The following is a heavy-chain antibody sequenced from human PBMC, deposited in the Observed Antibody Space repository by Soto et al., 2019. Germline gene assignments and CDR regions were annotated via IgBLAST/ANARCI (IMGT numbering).Heavy chain of an antibody. CDR1: GGTFSSYA. D-gene: IGHD2-15*01. Sequence: SVKVSCKASGGTFSSYAISWVRQAPGQGLEWMGGIIPIFGTANYAQKFQGRVTITADESTSTAYMELSSLRSEDTAVYYCARDGPSLSGENCSGGSCYPTRDYYYYCMDVWRQGTTGTV. CDR2: IIPIFGTA. CDR3: ARDGPSLSGENCSGGSCYPTRDYYYYCMDV. V-gene: IGHV1-69*13. J-gene: IGHJ6*02.